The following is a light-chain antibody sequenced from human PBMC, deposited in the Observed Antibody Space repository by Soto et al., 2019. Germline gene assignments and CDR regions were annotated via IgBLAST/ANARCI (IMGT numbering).Light chain of an antibody. Sequence: QSVLTQPPSVSGAPGQRVTISCTGNGSNIGAGYVVHWYQQFPGTAPKLLIFGNSNRPSGVPDRFSGSNSGTSASLAIAGLQAEDEADYYCQSYDSSLSTLFGGGTKVTVL. CDR2: GNS. CDR1: GSNIGAGYV. V-gene: IGLV1-40*01. J-gene: IGLJ2*01. CDR3: QSYDSSLSTL.